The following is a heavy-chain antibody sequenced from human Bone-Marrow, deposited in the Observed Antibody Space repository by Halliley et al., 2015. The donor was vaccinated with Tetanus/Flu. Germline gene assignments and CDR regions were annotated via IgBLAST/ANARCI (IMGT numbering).Heavy chain of an antibody. V-gene: IGHV3-23*01. CDR2: IRAGGGYA. Sequence: IRAGGGYASYADSAKGRFTVSRDKSKSTLYLQMNSLRTEDPAFYYCVTTRGYDILTGYPTRWGQGTMVTVSS. CDR3: VTTRGYDILTGYPTR. J-gene: IGHJ3*01. D-gene: IGHD3-9*01.